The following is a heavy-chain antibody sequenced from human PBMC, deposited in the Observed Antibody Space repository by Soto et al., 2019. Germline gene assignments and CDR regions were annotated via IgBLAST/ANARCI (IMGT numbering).Heavy chain of an antibody. D-gene: IGHD1-26*01. Sequence: EAQLVESGGGLEQPGRSLRLSCAASGFSFGDYAMHWVRQAPGKGLEWVSGISWNTGSIAYADSVKGRFSISRDNAKNSLYLQMNSLRFEDTALYYCAKDISSGTWPEAFDIWGQGTMVTVSS. CDR1: GFSFGDYA. CDR2: ISWNTGSI. J-gene: IGHJ3*02. CDR3: AKDISSGTWPEAFDI. V-gene: IGHV3-9*01.